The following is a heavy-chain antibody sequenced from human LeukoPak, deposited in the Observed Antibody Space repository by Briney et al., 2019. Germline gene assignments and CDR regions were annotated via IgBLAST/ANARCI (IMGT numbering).Heavy chain of an antibody. J-gene: IGHJ4*02. V-gene: IGHV4-34*01. D-gene: IGHD3-3*01. Sequence: PSETLSLTCAVYGGSFSGYYWSWIRQPPGKGLEWLGEINHSGSTNYNPSLKSRVTISVDTSKNQFSLKLSSVTAADTAVYYCARERSITIFGVVPGYFDYWGQGTLVTVSS. CDR2: INHSGST. CDR3: ARERSITIFGVVPGYFDY. CDR1: GGSFSGYY.